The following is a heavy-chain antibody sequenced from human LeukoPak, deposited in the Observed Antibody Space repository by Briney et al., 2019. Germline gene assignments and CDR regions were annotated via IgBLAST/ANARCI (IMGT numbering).Heavy chain of an antibody. CDR2: IYYSGST. D-gene: IGHD6-6*01. CDR3: AGGIAARPLDY. Sequence: SETLSLTCTVSGGSISSSSYYWGWIRQPPGKGLEWIGSIYYSGSTYYNPSLKSRVTISVDTSKNQFSLKLSSVTAADTAVYYCAGGIAARPLDYWGQGTLVPVSS. J-gene: IGHJ4*02. CDR1: GGSISSSSYY. V-gene: IGHV4-39*01.